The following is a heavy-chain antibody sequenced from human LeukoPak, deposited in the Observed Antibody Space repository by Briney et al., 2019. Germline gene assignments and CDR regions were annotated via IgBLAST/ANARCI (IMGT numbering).Heavy chain of an antibody. Sequence: GGSLRLSCAASGFTFSSYWMSWVRQAPGKGLEWVANIKQDGSEKYYVDSVKGRFTISRDNAKNSLYLQMNSLRVEDSAVYYCARDPAFSAFDTWGQETMVSVSS. CDR2: IKQDGSEK. CDR3: ARDPAFSAFDT. D-gene: IGHD6-25*01. CDR1: GFTFSSYW. V-gene: IGHV3-7*01. J-gene: IGHJ3*02.